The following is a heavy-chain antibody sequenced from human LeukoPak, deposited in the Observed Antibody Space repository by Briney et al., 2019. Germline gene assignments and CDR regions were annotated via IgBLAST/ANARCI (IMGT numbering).Heavy chain of an antibody. Sequence: SVKVSCKASGGTFSSYAISWVRQAPGQGLEWMGGIIPIFGTANYAQKFQGRVTITADESTSTAYMELSSLRSEDTAVYYCARDGGWLQLGGYFDYWGQGTLVTVSS. CDR3: ARDGGWLQLGGYFDY. J-gene: IGHJ4*02. V-gene: IGHV1-69*01. D-gene: IGHD5-24*01. CDR2: IIPIFGTA. CDR1: GGTFSSYA.